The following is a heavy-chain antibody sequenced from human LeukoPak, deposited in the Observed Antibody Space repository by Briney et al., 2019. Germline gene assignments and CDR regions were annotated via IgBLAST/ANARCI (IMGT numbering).Heavy chain of an antibody. Sequence: SETLSLTCTVSGGSISSGGYYWSWIRQHPGQGLEWIGYIYYSGSTYYNPSLKSRVTISVDTSKNQFSLKLSSVTAADTAVYYCAREEGDYGDYGGSFDYWGQGTLVTVSS. CDR3: AREEGDYGDYGGSFDY. V-gene: IGHV4-31*03. CDR1: GGSISSGGYY. J-gene: IGHJ4*02. CDR2: IYYSGST. D-gene: IGHD4-17*01.